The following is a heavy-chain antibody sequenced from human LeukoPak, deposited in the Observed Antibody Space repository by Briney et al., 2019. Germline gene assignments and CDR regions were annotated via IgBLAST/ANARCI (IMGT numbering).Heavy chain of an antibody. CDR1: GYTFTGYY. V-gene: IGHV1-2*02. CDR3: ARAVSGWYVWSDP. D-gene: IGHD6-19*01. CDR2: INPNSGGT. J-gene: IGHJ5*02. Sequence: GASVKVSCKASGYTFTGYYMHWVRQAPGQGLEWMGWINPNSGGTNYARKFQGRVTMTRDTSISTAYMELSRLRSDDTAVYYCARAVSGWYVWSDPWGQGTLVTVSS.